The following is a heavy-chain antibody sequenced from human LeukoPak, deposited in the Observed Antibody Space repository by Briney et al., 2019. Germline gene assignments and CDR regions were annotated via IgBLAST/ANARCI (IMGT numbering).Heavy chain of an antibody. CDR3: AKVVADDDYYYYYGMDV. CDR1: GFTFDDYT. D-gene: IGHD6-19*01. J-gene: IGHJ6*02. V-gene: IGHV3-43*01. CDR2: ISWDGGST. Sequence: PGGSLRLSCAASGFTFDDYTMHWVRQAPGKGLEWVSLISWDGGSTYYADSVKGRFTISRDNSKNSLYLQMNSLRTEDTALYYCAKVVADDDYYYYYGMDVWGQGTTVTVSS.